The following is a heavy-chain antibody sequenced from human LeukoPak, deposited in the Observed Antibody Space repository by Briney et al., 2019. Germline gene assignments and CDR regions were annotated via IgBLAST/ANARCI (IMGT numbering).Heavy chain of an antibody. CDR2: IYPGDSDT. V-gene: IGHV5-51*01. J-gene: IGHJ4*02. CDR3: ARPSKPGIATYYFDY. Sequence: GESLKISCKGSGYSFTSYWVGRVRQMPGKGLEWMGIIYPGDSDTRYSPSFQGQVTISADKSISTAYLQWSSLKASDTAMYYCARPSKPGIATYYFDYWGQGTLVTVSS. D-gene: IGHD6-13*01. CDR1: GYSFTSYW.